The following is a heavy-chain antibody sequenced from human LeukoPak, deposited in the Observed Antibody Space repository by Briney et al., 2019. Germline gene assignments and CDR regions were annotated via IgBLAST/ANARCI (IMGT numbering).Heavy chain of an antibody. V-gene: IGHV4-59*06. Sequence: SETLSLTCTVSGGSISSYYWSWIRQHPGKGLEWIGYIYYSGSTYYNPSLKSRVTISVDTSKNQFSLKLSSVTAADTAMYYCACDPMGSGSYKYYQRDYWGQGTLVTVSS. J-gene: IGHJ4*02. CDR1: GGSISSYY. D-gene: IGHD3-10*01. CDR3: ACDPMGSGSYKYYQRDY. CDR2: IYYSGST.